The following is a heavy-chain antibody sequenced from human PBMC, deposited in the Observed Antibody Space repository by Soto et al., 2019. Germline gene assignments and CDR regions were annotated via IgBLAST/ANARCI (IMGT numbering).Heavy chain of an antibody. CDR3: AAGRNYYDSSGYSVPYYYGMDV. CDR2: IVVGSGNT. CDR1: GFTFTSSA. V-gene: IGHV1-58*01. D-gene: IGHD3-22*01. Sequence: ASVKVSCKASGFTFTSSAVQWVRQARGQRLEWIGWIVVGSGNTNYAQKFQERVTITRDMSTSTAYMELSSLRSEDTAVYYCAAGRNYYDSSGYSVPYYYGMDVWGKGTSVTVSS. J-gene: IGHJ6*04.